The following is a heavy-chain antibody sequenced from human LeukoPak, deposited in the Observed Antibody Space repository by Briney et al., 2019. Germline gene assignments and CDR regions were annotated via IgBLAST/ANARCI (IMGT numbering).Heavy chain of an antibody. Sequence: GGSLRLSCAASGFTFSSYAMHWVRQAPGKGLEWVAVISYDGSNKYYADSVKGRFTISRDNSKNTLYLQMNSLRAEDTAVYYCASNEYSSSPRDNWFDPWGQGTLVTVSS. CDR1: GFTFSSYA. CDR2: ISYDGSNK. CDR3: ASNEYSSSPRDNWFDP. J-gene: IGHJ5*02. D-gene: IGHD6-6*01. V-gene: IGHV3-30-3*01.